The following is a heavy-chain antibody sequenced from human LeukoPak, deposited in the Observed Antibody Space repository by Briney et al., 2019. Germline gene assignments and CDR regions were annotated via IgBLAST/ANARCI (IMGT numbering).Heavy chain of an antibody. CDR2: KRYDGSNE. Sequence: GGSLRLSCAASGFTFSSFGMHWVRQAPGKGLEWVAFKRYDGSNEYYADSVKGRFTISRDNSKNTLYLQMNSLRAEDTAVYYCARGHHKLFPDDYWGQGTLVTVSS. V-gene: IGHV3-30*02. CDR3: ARGHHKLFPDDY. D-gene: IGHD1-1*01. CDR1: GFTFSSFG. J-gene: IGHJ4*02.